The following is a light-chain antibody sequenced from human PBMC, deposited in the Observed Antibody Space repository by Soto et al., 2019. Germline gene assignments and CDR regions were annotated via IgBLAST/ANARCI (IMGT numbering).Light chain of an antibody. V-gene: IGLV2-23*01. CDR3: VMFEVSDIYV. CDR2: GAS. CDR1: SSEVGSYNF. J-gene: IGLJ1*01. Sequence: QSALTQPASVSGSPGQSVTISCTGTSSEVGSYNFVSWYQQHPGQAPKLMIYGASNRPSGVPNRFSGSQFGGKASLTLSRVQAEDEADYFCVMFEVSDIYVFGTGTKLTVL.